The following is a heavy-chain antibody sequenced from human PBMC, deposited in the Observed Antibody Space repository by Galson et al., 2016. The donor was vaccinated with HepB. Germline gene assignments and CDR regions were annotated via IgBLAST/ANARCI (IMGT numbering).Heavy chain of an antibody. CDR2: ITPMYATT. V-gene: IGHV1-69*13. J-gene: IGHJ4*02. CDR3: TRDKGATYRFDW. D-gene: IGHD4/OR15-4a*01. CDR1: GGTFRYYV. Sequence: SVKVSCKASGGTFRYYVFNWVRQAPGEGLEWMGGITPMYATTNYAQKFQGRVTITADESTSTLYMELSSLRSEDTAVYYCTRDKGATYRFDWWGQGTLVTVSS.